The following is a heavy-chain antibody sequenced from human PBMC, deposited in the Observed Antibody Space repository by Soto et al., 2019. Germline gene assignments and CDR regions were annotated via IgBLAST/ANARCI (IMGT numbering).Heavy chain of an antibody. V-gene: IGHV4-59*08. CDR1: GGSISSYY. CDR2: IYYSGST. J-gene: IGHJ4*02. D-gene: IGHD6-19*01. CDR3: ARHVQGLVTFDY. Sequence: QVQLQESGPGLVKPSETLSLTCTVSGGSISSYYWSWIRQPPGKGLEWIGYIYYSGSTNYNPSLKNRVHITVDTSKNQFPLKLSSVTAADPVVYYCARHVQGLVTFDYLGQGTLVTVSS.